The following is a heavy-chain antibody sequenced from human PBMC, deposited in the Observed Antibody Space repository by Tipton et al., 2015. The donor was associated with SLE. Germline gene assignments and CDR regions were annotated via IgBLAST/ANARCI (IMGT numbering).Heavy chain of an antibody. Sequence: TLSLTCTVSGGSIRSDYWSWIRQPPGKGLEWIGYIYYSGSTNYNPSLKSRVTISVDTSKNQFSLKLSSVTAADTAVYYCARERQGYGSEPFFDYWGQGTLVTVSS. CDR2: IYYSGST. CDR1: GGSIRSDY. CDR3: ARERQGYGSEPFFDY. D-gene: IGHD3-10*01. J-gene: IGHJ4*02. V-gene: IGHV4-59*01.